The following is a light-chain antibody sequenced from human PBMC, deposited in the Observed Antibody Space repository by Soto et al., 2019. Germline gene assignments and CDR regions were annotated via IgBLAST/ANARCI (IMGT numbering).Light chain of an antibody. Sequence: EIVLTQSPGTLSLSPGERATLSCRASQSVSSSYLAWHQQKPGQAPRLLIYGAFSRATGIPDRFSGSGSGTDFTLTISRLEPEDFAVYYCQQYGSSPPYTLGQGTKLEIK. J-gene: IGKJ2*01. CDR3: QQYGSSPPYT. CDR1: QSVSSSY. V-gene: IGKV3-20*01. CDR2: GAF.